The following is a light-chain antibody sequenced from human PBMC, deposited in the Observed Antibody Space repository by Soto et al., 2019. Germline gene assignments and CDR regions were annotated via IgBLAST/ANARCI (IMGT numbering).Light chain of an antibody. J-gene: IGKJ4*01. CDR3: QRYNSAPAT. V-gene: IGKV1-27*01. CDR1: QGISNY. Sequence: DIQMTQSTSSLSASVGDRVTITCRASQGISNYLAWYQQMPGKVPKLLIYAASTLQSGVPSRFSGSGSGTDFTLTISTLQPEDVGTYYCQRYNSAPATFGGGTKVEIK. CDR2: AAS.